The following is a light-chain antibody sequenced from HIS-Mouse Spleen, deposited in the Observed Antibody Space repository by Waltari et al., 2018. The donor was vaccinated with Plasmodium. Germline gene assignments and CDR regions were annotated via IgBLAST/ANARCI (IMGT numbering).Light chain of an antibody. V-gene: IGLV5-45*03. CDR1: SGINVGTYR. CDR2: YKSDSDK. J-gene: IGLJ3*02. Sequence: QAVLTQPSSLSASPGASASLTCTLRSGINVGTYRIYWYQQKPGSPPQYLLRYKSDSDKKQGSGVPSRFSGSKEASANAGIFLISGLQSEDEADYYCMIWHSSAWVFGGGTKLTVL. CDR3: MIWHSSAWV.